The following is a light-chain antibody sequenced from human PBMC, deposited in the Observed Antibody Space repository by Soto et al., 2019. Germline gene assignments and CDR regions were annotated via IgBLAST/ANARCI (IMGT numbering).Light chain of an antibody. J-gene: IGLJ2*01. CDR3: ATWDFTLSAGVL. Sequence: QSVLTQPPSVSAAPGQRVSISCSGGSSNIGKNSVSWYQQLPATAPKLLIYDDHQRPSGIPDRFSASKSGTSATLDITGLQPGDGAGYYCATWDFTLSAGVLFGGGTKLTVL. CDR2: DDH. V-gene: IGLV1-51*01. CDR1: SSNIGKNS.